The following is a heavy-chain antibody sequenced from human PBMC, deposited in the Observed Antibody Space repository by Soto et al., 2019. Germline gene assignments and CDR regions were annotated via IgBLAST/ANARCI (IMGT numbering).Heavy chain of an antibody. D-gene: IGHD2-15*01. CDR1: GFTVSSNY. CDR3: ARGYCSGGSCYYFDY. Sequence: PGGSLRLSCAASGFTVSSNYMNWVRQAPGKGLEWVSVIYSGGNTYYADSVKSRFTISRDNSKNTLYLQMNSLGAEDTAVYYCARGYCSGGSCYYFDYWGQGTLVTVSS. CDR2: IYSGGNT. V-gene: IGHV3-53*01. J-gene: IGHJ4*02.